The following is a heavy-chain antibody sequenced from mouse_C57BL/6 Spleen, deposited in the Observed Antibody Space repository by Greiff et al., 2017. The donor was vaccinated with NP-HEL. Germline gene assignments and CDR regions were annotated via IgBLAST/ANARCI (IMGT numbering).Heavy chain of an antibody. CDR2: IWPGGGT. Sequence: VMLVESGPGLVAPSQRLSITCTVSGFSLTSYAISWVRQPPGKGLEWLGVIWPGGGTNNNSALKSRLSISKDNSKSQVFLKMNSLLTDDTARYYCARIPLTGLYAIDYWGQGTSVTVSS. V-gene: IGHV2-9-1*01. CDR3: ARIPLTGLYAIDY. J-gene: IGHJ4*01. CDR1: GFSLTSYA. D-gene: IGHD4-1*01.